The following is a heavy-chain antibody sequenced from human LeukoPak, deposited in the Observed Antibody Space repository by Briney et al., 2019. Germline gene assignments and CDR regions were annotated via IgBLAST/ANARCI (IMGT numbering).Heavy chain of an antibody. CDR1: GFTFSSYW. CDR3: ASAMVSYYFDY. J-gene: IGHJ4*02. Sequence: PGGSLRLSCAASGFTFSSYWMSWVRQAPGKGLEWVANIKQDGSERYYVDSVKGRFTISRDNAKNSLYLQMNSLRAEDTAVYYCASAMVSYYFDYWGQGTLVTVSS. CDR2: IKQDGSER. D-gene: IGHD4/OR15-4a*01. V-gene: IGHV3-7*01.